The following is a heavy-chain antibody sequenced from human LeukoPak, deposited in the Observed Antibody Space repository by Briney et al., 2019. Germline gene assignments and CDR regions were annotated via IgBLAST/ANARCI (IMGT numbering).Heavy chain of an antibody. J-gene: IGHJ6*02. CDR2: INERATII. D-gene: IGHD3-10*01. CDR1: GFTFSNYW. Sequence: GGSLRLSCAASGFTFSNYWMHWVRQAPGKGLEWVSRINERATIIIYADSVKGRFTISRENARNTLYLQMNSLRAEDTAEYYCARDYYMPNVYGMDVWGQGTTVTVSS. CDR3: ARDYYMPNVYGMDV. V-gene: IGHV3-74*01.